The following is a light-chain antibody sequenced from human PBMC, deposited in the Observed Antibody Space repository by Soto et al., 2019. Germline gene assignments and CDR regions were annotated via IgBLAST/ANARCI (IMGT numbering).Light chain of an antibody. CDR1: SSDVGGYDY. CDR3: SSYSSSATNYV. J-gene: IGLJ1*01. V-gene: IGLV2-14*03. Sequence: QSALTQPASVSGSPGQSITISCTGTSSDVGGYDYVSWYQQHPGKAPKVIIYDVNNRPSGVSSRFSGSKSGNTASLSISGLRAEDEADYYCSSYSSSATNYVFGSGTKVTVL. CDR2: DVN.